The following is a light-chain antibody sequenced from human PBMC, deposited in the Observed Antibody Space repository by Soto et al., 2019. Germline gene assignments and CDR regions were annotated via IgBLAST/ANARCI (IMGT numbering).Light chain of an antibody. CDR3: QQSYSTTWT. Sequence: DIQMTQSPSSLSASVGDRVTITFRASQGISTYLNWYQQKPGKAPKLLIYDASSLQSGVPSRFSGSGSETDFTLTISSLQPEDFATYSCQQSYSTTWTFGQGTKVDI. CDR2: DAS. J-gene: IGKJ1*01. V-gene: IGKV1-39*01. CDR1: QGISTY.